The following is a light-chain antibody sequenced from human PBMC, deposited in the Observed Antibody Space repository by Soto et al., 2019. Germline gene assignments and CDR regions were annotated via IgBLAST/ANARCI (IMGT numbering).Light chain of an antibody. J-gene: IGLJ2*01. V-gene: IGLV1-40*01. CDR3: QSYDSSLSVV. Sequence: GPGQRVTISCTGSSSNIGAGYDVHWYQQLPGTAPKLLIYGNSNRPSGVPDRFSGSKSGTSASLAITGLQAEDEADYYYQSYDSSLSVVFGGGTKLTVL. CDR1: SSNIGAGYD. CDR2: GNS.